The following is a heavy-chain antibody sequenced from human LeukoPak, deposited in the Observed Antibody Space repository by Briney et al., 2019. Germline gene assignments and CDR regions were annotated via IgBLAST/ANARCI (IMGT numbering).Heavy chain of an antibody. Sequence: GGSLRLSSAASGFVFSSYGMNWVRQAPGKGLEWVSYIASSGNSIYYADSVKGRFTISRDNAKNSLYLQMSSLRDEDTAVYYCARDMYSDSWYVFDYWGQGTLVTVSS. D-gene: IGHD6-13*01. V-gene: IGHV3-48*02. CDR2: IASSGNSI. CDR1: GFVFSSYG. CDR3: ARDMYSDSWYVFDY. J-gene: IGHJ4*02.